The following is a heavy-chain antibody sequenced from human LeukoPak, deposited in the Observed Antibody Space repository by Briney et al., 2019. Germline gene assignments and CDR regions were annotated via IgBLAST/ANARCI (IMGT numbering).Heavy chain of an antibody. V-gene: IGHV4-61*05. CDR1: GGSISSSSYF. J-gene: IGHJ4*02. CDR2: IYYSGST. CDR3: ARQQQLVRPFDY. Sequence: SETLSLTCTVSGGSISSSSYFWGWLRQPPGKGLEWIGYIYYSGSTNYNPSLKSRVTISVDTSKNQFSLKVSSVTAADTAVYYCARQQQLVRPFDYWGQGTLVTVSS. D-gene: IGHD6-13*01.